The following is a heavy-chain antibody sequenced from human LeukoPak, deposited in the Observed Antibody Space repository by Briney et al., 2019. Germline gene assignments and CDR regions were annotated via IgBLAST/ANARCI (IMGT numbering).Heavy chain of an antibody. CDR1: GGSFSGYY. Sequence: PSETLSLTCAVYGGSFSGYYWSWIRQPPGKGLEWIGEINHSGSTNYNPSLKSRVTISVDTSKNQLSLKLSSVTAADTAVYYCARDVVTPSDYWGQGTLVTVSS. CDR2: INHSGST. V-gene: IGHV4-34*01. J-gene: IGHJ4*02. CDR3: ARDVVTPSDY. D-gene: IGHD4-23*01.